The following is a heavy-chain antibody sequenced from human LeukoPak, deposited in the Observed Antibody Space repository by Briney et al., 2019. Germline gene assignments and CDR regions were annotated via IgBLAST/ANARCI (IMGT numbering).Heavy chain of an antibody. CDR2: ISWNSGSI. D-gene: IGHD6-13*01. V-gene: IGHV3-9*01. Sequence: PGRSLRLSCAASGFTFDDYAKHWVRQAPGKGLEWVSGISWNSGSIGYADSVKGRFTISRDNAKNTLYLQMNSLRAEDTAVYYCARESGIAAALNLWGQGTLVTVSS. CDR1: GFTFDDYA. J-gene: IGHJ5*02. CDR3: ARESGIAAALNL.